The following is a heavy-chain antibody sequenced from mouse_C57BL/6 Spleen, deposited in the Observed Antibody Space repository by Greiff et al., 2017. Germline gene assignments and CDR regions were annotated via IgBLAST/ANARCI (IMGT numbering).Heavy chain of an antibody. CDR2: IDPETGGT. CDR3: TRCLITTVVAPGAY. J-gene: IGHJ3*01. D-gene: IGHD1-1*01. V-gene: IGHV1-15*01. CDR1: GYTFTDYE. Sequence: VKLMESGAELVRPGASVTLSCKASGYTFTDYEMHWVKQTPVHGLEWIGAIDPETGGTAYNQKFKGKAILTADKSSSTAYMELRSLTSEDSAVXYGTRCLITTVVAPGAYWGQGTLVTVSA.